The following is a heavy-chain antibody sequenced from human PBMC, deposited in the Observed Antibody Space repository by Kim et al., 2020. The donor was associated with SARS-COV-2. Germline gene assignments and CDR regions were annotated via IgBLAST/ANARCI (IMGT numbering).Heavy chain of an antibody. CDR3: VRGYLNGPFDW. Sequence: TGYVDSVKGRFTISRDNAKNSLYLQMNSLGAEDTAWYYCVRGYLNGPFDWWGQGSLVTVSS. CDR2: T. D-gene: IGHD1-20*01. V-gene: IGHV3-20*03. J-gene: IGHJ4*02.